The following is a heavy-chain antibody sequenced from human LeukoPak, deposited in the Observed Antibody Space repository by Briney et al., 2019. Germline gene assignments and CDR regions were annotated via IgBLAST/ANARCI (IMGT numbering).Heavy chain of an antibody. Sequence: PSETLSLTCTVSGGSISSSSYYWGWIRQPPGKGLEWIGSIYYSGSTHYNPSLKSRVTISVDTSKNQFSLKLSSVTAADTAVYYCARHERITIFGVVIISWFDPWGQGTLVTVSS. CDR3: ARHERITIFGVVIISWFDP. CDR2: IYYSGST. CDR1: GGSISSSSYY. D-gene: IGHD3-3*01. V-gene: IGHV4-39*01. J-gene: IGHJ5*02.